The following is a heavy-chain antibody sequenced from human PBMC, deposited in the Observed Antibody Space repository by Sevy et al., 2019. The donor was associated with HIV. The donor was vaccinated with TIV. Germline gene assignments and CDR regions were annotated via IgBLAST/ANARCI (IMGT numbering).Heavy chain of an antibody. Sequence: GGSLRLSCAASGFSFSSYAMNWVRQAPGKGLEWVSTIFGSGDVTYYADSVKGRFTISRDKSKNTLYLQMYSLRADDTAVYYCAGARYDTSGSLDAFDIWGQGTMVTVSS. V-gene: IGHV3-23*01. CDR3: AGARYDTSGSLDAFDI. CDR2: IFGSGDVT. J-gene: IGHJ3*02. D-gene: IGHD3-22*01. CDR1: GFSFSSYA.